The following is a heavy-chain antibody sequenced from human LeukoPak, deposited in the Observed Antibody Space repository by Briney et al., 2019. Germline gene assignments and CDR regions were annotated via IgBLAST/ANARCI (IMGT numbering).Heavy chain of an antibody. CDR2: IYTSGST. V-gene: IGHV4-4*07. CDR1: GGSISSYY. J-gene: IGHJ6*03. Sequence: SETLSLTCTVSGGSISSYYWSWIRQPAGKGLEWIGRIYTSGSTNYNPSLKSRVTISVDTSKNQFSLKVSSVTAADTAVYYCARVAVGANYYYYMDVWDKGTTVTISS. D-gene: IGHD1-26*01. CDR3: ARVAVGANYYYYMDV.